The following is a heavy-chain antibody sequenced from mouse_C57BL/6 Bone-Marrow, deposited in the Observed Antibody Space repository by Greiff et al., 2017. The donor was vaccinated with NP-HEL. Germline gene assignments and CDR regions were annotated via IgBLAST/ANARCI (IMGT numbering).Heavy chain of an antibody. Sequence: VQLQQSGAELVKPGASVKISCKASGYEFSNYWMNWVKQRPGKGLEWIGQIYPGAGDPNYNGKFKDKATLTADNSSSTAYMQLSRLTSEDSAVYFCARGAYWGQGTLVTVSA. J-gene: IGHJ3*01. CDR3: ARGAY. CDR1: GYEFSNYW. V-gene: IGHV1-80*01. CDR2: IYPGAGDP.